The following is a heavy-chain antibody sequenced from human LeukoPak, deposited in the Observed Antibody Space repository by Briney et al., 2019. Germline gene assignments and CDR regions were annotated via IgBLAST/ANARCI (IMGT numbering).Heavy chain of an antibody. CDR2: ISSSSSYI. CDR3: ASSVGVTTNWFDP. D-gene: IGHD2-21*02. V-gene: IGHV3-21*01. CDR1: GFTFSSYS. J-gene: IGHJ5*02. Sequence: KPGGSLRLSWAASGFTFSSYSMNWVPQAPGRGRDWVPSISSSSSYIYYADSVKGRFTISRDNAKNSLYLQMNSLRAEDTAVYYCASSVGVTTNWFDPWGQGTLVTVSS.